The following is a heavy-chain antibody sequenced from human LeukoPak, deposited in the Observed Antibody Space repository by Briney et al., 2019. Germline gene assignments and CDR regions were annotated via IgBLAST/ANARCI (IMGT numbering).Heavy chain of an antibody. CDR2: MKSKTDGGTA. D-gene: IGHD2-21*01. V-gene: IGHV3-15*01. CDR1: GLIFSNAW. J-gene: IGHJ4*02. Sequence: PGGSLRLSCAASGLIFSNAWMSLVRQAPGKGLEWVGRMKSKTDGGTADYAAPVQGRFTISRDDSKTTMYLQMNSLKIDDTAVYYCTTDRGAWWGQGTLVTVSS. CDR3: TTDRGAW.